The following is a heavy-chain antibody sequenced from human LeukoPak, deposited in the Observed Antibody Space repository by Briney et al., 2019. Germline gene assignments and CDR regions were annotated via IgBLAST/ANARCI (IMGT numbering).Heavy chain of an antibody. Sequence: PGGSLRLSCAXSXXXFXYXXXXXXXXXXGXXXEGVARISFSGDNSYYADSVKGRFSVSRDNSENTLYLQMNSXRVEDTARYYCAKNIPLSTWGLGTMVTVSS. J-gene: IGHJ3*01. CDR3: AKNIPLST. CDR1: XXXFXYXX. V-gene: IGHV3-23*01. D-gene: IGHD2-2*02. CDR2: ISFSGDNS.